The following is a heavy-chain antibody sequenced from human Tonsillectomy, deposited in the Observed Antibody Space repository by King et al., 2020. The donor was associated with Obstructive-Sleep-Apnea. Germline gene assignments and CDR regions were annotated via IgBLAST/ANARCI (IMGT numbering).Heavy chain of an antibody. J-gene: IGHJ6*02. D-gene: IGHD6-13*01. Sequence: QLQESGPGLVKPSQTLSLTCTVSCGSISSGDYYWSWIRQPPGKGLEWIGYSYYIWSPYYNPSLKCRVTISVDTSKNQFSLKLSAVTAADTAVYYCARDRQQQLDHDYYYYGMDVWGQGTTVTVSS. CDR3: ARDRQQQLDHDYYYYGMDV. V-gene: IGHV4-30-4*01. CDR2: SYYIWSP. CDR1: CGSISSGDYY.